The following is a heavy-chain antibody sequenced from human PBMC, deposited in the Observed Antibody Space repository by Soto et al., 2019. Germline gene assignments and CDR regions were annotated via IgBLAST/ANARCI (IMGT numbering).Heavy chain of an antibody. CDR2: IYSGGST. V-gene: IGHV3-53*01. CDR3: AKMYSGSSPLQY. Sequence: EVQLVESGGGLIQPGGSLRLSCAASGFTVSSTYMSWVRQAPGKGLEWVSVIYSGGSTFYADSVKGRFTISRDNSKNTWYLHMNSLITEDTAVYYCAKMYSGSSPLQYWGQGTLVTVSS. D-gene: IGHD1-26*01. CDR1: GFTVSSTY. J-gene: IGHJ4*02.